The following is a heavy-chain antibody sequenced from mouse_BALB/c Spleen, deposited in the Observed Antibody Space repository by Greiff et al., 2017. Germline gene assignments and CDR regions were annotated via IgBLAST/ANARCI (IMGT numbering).Heavy chain of an antibody. D-gene: IGHD1-1*01. Sequence: EVMLVESGPSLVKPSQTLSLTCSVTGDSITSGYWNWIRKFPGNKLEYMGYISYSGSTYYNPSLKSRISITRDTSKNQYYLQLNSVTTEDTATYYCARGGYYGYYYAMDYWGQGTSVTVSS. J-gene: IGHJ4*01. CDR2: ISYSGST. CDR1: GDSITSGY. V-gene: IGHV3-8*02. CDR3: ARGGYYGYYYAMDY.